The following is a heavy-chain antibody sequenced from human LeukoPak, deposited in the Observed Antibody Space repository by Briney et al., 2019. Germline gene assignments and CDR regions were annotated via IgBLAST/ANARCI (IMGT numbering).Heavy chain of an antibody. J-gene: IGHJ4*02. Sequence: ASVKVSCKVSGYTLTELSMHWVRQAPGKGLEWMGGFDPEDGETIYAQKFQGRVTMTEDTSTDTAYMELSSLRSEDTAVYYCATGGRRFGVTYSSSWYALGLWGQGTLVTVSS. V-gene: IGHV1-24*01. CDR1: GYTLTELS. D-gene: IGHD6-13*01. CDR3: ATGGRRFGVTYSSSWYALGL. CDR2: FDPEDGET.